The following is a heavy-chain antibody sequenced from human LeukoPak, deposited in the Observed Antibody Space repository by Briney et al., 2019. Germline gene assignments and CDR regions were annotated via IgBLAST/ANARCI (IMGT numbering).Heavy chain of an antibody. CDR1: GFTVSSNY. Sequence: PGGSLRLSCAASGFTVSSNYMSWVRQAPGKGLVWVSRINSDESSTSYADSVKGRFTISRDNAKNTLYLQMNSLRAEDTAIYYCARDKSEIAAIDYWGQGTLVTVSS. V-gene: IGHV3-74*01. J-gene: IGHJ4*02. D-gene: IGHD5-24*01. CDR2: INSDESST. CDR3: ARDKSEIAAIDY.